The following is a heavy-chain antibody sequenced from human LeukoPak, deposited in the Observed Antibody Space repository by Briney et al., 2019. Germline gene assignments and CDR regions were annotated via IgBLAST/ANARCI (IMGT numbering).Heavy chain of an antibody. V-gene: IGHV4-31*03. CDR1: GGSISSGGYY. Sequence: SETLSLTCTVSGGSISSGGYYWSWIRQHPGKGLEWIGYIYYSGSTYYNPSLKSRVTISVDTSKNQFSLKLSSVTAADTAVYYCQCRGWSFADAFDIWGQGTMVTVSS. D-gene: IGHD2-15*01. J-gene: IGHJ3*02. CDR2: IYYSGST. CDR3: QCRGWSFADAFDI.